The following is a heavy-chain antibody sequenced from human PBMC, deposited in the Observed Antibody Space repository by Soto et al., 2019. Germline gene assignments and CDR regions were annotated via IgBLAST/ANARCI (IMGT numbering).Heavy chain of an antibody. D-gene: IGHD4-17*01. V-gene: IGHV3-23*01. CDR1: GFTFSSYA. CDR2: ISGSGSNR. Sequence: EVQVLESGGGLVQPGGSLRLSCAAAGFTFSSYAMSGVRQAPGQGLEWVSAISGSGSNRYYADSVKGRFTLSRDNSKNTLYLQMNRLRAEDTALYYCAKTASMTIRDGFDHCCQGTLVTVSS. CDR3: AKTASMTIRDGFDH. J-gene: IGHJ4*02.